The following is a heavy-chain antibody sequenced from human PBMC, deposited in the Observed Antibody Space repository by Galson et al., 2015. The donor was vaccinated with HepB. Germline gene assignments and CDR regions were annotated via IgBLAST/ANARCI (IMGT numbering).Heavy chain of an antibody. V-gene: IGHV3-21*01. CDR3: VRTHSSSWYRQGDY. D-gene: IGHD6-13*01. J-gene: IGHJ4*02. Sequence: SLRLSCAASGFTFSSHTMNWVRQAPGKGLEWVASISTSSSYIYYADSVKGRFTISRDNAKNSLYLQMNSLRAEDTAVYYCVRTHSSSWYRQGDYWGQGTLVTVSS. CDR2: ISTSSSYI. CDR1: GFTFSSHT.